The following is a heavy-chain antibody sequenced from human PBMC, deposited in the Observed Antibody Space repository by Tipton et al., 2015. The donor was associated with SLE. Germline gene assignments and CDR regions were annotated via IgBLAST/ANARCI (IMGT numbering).Heavy chain of an antibody. CDR1: GDSISSSYYY. CDR3: ARDRGIAARPSYYYYYMDV. CDR2: FYYDATT. V-gene: IGHV4-39*07. D-gene: IGHD6-6*01. J-gene: IGHJ6*03. Sequence: TLSLTCSVSGDSISSSYYYWGWIRQPPGRGLEWIASFYYDATTYYNPSLKSRVTISVDTSKNQFSLKLSSVTAADTAVYYCARDRGIAARPSYYYYYMDVWGKGTTVTVSS.